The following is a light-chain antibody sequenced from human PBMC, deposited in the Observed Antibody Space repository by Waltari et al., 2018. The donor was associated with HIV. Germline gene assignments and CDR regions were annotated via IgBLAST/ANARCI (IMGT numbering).Light chain of an antibody. CDR1: QSIATY. CDR2: HAS. Sequence: EIVLTQSPATLSLSPGERATLSCRASQSIATYLAWYQHKPGQPPRLLMSHASTRATGIPARFSGSGSVTDFTLTISSLEPEDFAIYYCQQRAISPGTFGHVTRLDIK. CDR3: QQRAISPGT. J-gene: IGKJ5*01. V-gene: IGKV3-11*01.